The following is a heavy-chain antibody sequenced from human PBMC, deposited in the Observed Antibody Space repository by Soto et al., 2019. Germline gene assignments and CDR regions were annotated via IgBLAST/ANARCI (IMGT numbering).Heavy chain of an antibody. J-gene: IGHJ4*02. CDR2: ISGSGAST. D-gene: IGHD2-15*01. CDR1: GFTFSSYA. V-gene: IGHV3-23*01. Sequence: EVQLLESGGGLVQPGGSLRLSCAASGFTFSSYAMSWVRQTPGKALEWGSAISGSGASTYYAASVKGRFTISRDNSKNTVYLQLNSLRAEDTAVFFGARDLSVVVAATGVDHWGRGTLVTVSS. CDR3: ARDLSVVVAATGVDH.